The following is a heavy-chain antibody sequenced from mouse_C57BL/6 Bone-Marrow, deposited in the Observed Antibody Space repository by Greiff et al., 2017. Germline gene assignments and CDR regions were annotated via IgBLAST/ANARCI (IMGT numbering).Heavy chain of an antibody. CDR2: INPYNGGT. CDR3: ARWGYYSNFYAMDY. V-gene: IGHV1-19*01. CDR1: GYTFTDYY. Sequence: EVQLQESGPVLVKPGASVKMSCKASGYTFTDYYMNWVKQSHGKSLEWIGVINPYNGGTSYNQKFKGKATLTVDKSSSTAYMELNSLTSEDSAVYYCARWGYYSNFYAMDYWGQGTSVTVSS. D-gene: IGHD2-5*01. J-gene: IGHJ4*01.